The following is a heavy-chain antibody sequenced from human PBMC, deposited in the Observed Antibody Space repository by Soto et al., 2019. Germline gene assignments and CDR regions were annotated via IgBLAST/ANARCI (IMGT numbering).Heavy chain of an antibody. Sequence: QVQLVQSGAEVKKPGSSVKVSCKASGGTFSSYTISWVRQAPGQGLEWMGRIIPILGIANYAQKFQGRVTITADKSTSTAYMELSSLRSEDTAVYYCARSANNRDAADYFDYWGQGTLVTVSS. CDR1: GGTFSSYT. V-gene: IGHV1-69*02. CDR2: IIPILGIA. J-gene: IGHJ4*02. CDR3: ARSANNRDAADYFDY. D-gene: IGHD1-1*01.